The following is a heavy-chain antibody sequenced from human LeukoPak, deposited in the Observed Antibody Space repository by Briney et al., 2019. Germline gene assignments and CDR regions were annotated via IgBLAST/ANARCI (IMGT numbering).Heavy chain of an antibody. CDR3: ARGGRGSSYYDFWSGYSGLLLHYFDY. J-gene: IGHJ4*02. D-gene: IGHD3-3*01. CDR2: IIPIFGTA. V-gene: IGHV1-69*06. CDR1: GGTFSSYA. Sequence: ASVKVSCKASGGTFSSYAISWVRQAPGQGLEWTGGIIPIFGTANYAQKFQGRVTITADKSTSTAYMELSSLRSEDMAAYYCARGGRGSSYYDFWSGYSGLLLHYFDYWGQGTLVTVSS.